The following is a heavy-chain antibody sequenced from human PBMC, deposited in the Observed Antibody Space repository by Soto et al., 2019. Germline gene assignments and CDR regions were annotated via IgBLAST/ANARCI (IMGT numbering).Heavy chain of an antibody. D-gene: IGHD1-7*01. CDR2: IYYTGDT. J-gene: IGHJ4*02. V-gene: IGHV4-28*01. CDR1: GYSIYSSNW. CDR3: ARRQRELLPDF. Sequence: SETLSLTCAVSGYSIYSSNWWGWIRQPPGKGLEWIGYIYYTGDTYYNPSLTSRVTMSVDTSKNQFSLILSSVTAVDTAVYFCARRQRELLPDFWGQGTLVTVSS.